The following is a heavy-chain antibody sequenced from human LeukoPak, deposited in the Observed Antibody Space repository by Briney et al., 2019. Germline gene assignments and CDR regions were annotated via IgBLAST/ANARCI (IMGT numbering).Heavy chain of an antibody. J-gene: IGHJ4*02. D-gene: IGHD6-13*01. CDR1: GFTFSDYY. V-gene: IGHV3-11*06. CDR2: ISSSSSYT. CDR3: ARDGYSSSWYWFDY. Sequence: GGSLRLSCAASGFTFSDYYMRWMRQAPGRGLEWVSYISSSSSYTNYADSVKGRFTISRDNAKNSLYLQMNSLRAEDTAVYYCARDGYSSSWYWFDYWGQGTLVTVSS.